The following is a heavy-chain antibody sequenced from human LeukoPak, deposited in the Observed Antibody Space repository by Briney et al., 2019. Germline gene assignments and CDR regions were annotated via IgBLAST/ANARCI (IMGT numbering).Heavy chain of an antibody. D-gene: IGHD1-26*01. J-gene: IGHJ4*02. CDR3: ARDSGSYPETYFDY. V-gene: IGHV4-39*07. Sequence: PSETLSLTCTVSGGSISTSNYYWGWIRQPPGKGLEWIGNIFYSGSTYYSPSLKSRVTISLDTSRNQFSLKLSSVTAADTAVYYCARDSGSYPETYFDYWGQGTLVTVSS. CDR1: GGSISTSNYY. CDR2: IFYSGST.